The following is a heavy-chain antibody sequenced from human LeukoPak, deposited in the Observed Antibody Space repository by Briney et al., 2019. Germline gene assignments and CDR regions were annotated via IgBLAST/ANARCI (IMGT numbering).Heavy chain of an antibody. J-gene: IGHJ4*02. V-gene: IGHV3-74*01. Sequence: PGGSLRLSCAASGFAFSYYWMYWVRQVPGKGLVWVSRINSDGSTTSYADSVKGRFTISRDNAKNTLYLQMNSLRADDMAVYYCARDSGYGGNSDYWGQGALVTVSS. CDR2: INSDGSTT. D-gene: IGHD4-23*01. CDR3: ARDSGYGGNSDY. CDR1: GFAFSYYW.